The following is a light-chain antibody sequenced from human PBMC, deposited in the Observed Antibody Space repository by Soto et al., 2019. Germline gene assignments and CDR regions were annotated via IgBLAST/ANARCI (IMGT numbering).Light chain of an antibody. CDR2: SNN. CDR3: AAWDDGRSSYV. V-gene: IGLV1-47*02. Sequence: QSLLTEPPSSSGTPGQRITTPCSGSSSNIGKNSLYWYQQFPGTAPKLLIYSNNRRPSGVPDRFSASKSGTSASLAISGLRPEDEADYYCAAWDDGRSSYVFGTGTKVTVL. J-gene: IGLJ1*01. CDR1: SSNIGKNS.